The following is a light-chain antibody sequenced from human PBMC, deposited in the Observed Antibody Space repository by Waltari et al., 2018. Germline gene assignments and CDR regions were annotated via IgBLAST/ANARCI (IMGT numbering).Light chain of an antibody. Sequence: QSVLPQPPSVSGTPGQRVIIPSSGSDFNVGSDAVNWYQQLPGTAPKLLIYYSKLRPSGVPDRFSGAKSGTSASLAISGLQSEDEADYYCATWDDSLSVAVFGGGTKVTVL. CDR1: DFNVGSDA. V-gene: IGLV1-44*01. CDR2: YSK. CDR3: ATWDDSLSVAV. J-gene: IGLJ3*02.